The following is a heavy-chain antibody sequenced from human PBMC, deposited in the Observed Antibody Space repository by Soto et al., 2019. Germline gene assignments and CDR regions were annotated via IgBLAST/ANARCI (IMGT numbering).Heavy chain of an antibody. D-gene: IGHD3-10*01. CDR1: DDSISSGYD. J-gene: IGHJ6*02. CDR2: IYHSGST. CDR3: ARDRITMVRGVNRSYYYGMDV. Sequence: TLSHTCGVADDSISSGYDWGWIKQHPGKGLEWIGSIYHSGSTYYNPSLKSRVTISVDTSKNQFSLKLSSVTAADTAVYYCARDRITMVRGVNRSYYYGMDVWGQGTTVTGSS. V-gene: IGHV4-38-2*02.